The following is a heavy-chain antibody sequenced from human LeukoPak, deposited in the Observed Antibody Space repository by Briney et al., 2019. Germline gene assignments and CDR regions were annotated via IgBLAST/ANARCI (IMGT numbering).Heavy chain of an antibody. CDR3: ARDMMVAFDI. CDR1: GGSISSYY. V-gene: IGHV4-59*01. Sequence: PSETLSLTCTVSGGSISSYYWSWIRQPPGKGLEWIGYIYYSGSTNYNPSLESRVTISVDTSKNQFSLKLSSVTAADTAVYYCARDMMVAFDIWGQGTMVTVSS. J-gene: IGHJ3*02. D-gene: IGHD3-16*01. CDR2: IYYSGST.